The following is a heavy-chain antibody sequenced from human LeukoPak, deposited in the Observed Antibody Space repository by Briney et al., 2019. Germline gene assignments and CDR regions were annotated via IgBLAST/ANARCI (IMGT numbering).Heavy chain of an antibody. Sequence: GGSLRLSCAASGFTFSSYAMSWVRQAPGKGLEWVAHISETIYYADSVQGRFTISRDNAKNSLYLQMSNLRVDDTAMYCCVREVGRPKTFYFDSWGRGTPVTVSS. V-gene: IGHV3-48*04. CDR1: GFTFSSYA. CDR2: ISETI. D-gene: IGHD3-16*01. CDR3: VREVGRPKTFYFDS. J-gene: IGHJ4*02.